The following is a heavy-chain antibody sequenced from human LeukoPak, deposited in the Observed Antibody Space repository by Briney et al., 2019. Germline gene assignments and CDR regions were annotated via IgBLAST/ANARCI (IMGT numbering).Heavy chain of an antibody. J-gene: IGHJ4*02. CDR1: GFTFSSYA. CDR3: ARDRHGVRGVISENFDY. V-gene: IGHV3-30-3*01. CDR2: ISYDGSNK. D-gene: IGHD3-10*01. Sequence: GRSLRLSCAASGFTFSSYAMHWVRQAPGKGLEWVAVISYDGSNKYYADSVKGRFTTSRDNSKNTLYLQMNSLRAEDTAVYYCARDRHGVRGVISENFDYWGQGTLVTVSS.